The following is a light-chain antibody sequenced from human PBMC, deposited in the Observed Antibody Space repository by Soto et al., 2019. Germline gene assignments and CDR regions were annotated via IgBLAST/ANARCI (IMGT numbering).Light chain of an antibody. V-gene: IGLV1-40*01. CDR1: GANIGTYE. Sequence: QSVLTQPPSVSGAPGQSVTLSCTGSGANIGTYEVHWYQQVPGIAPRLLIQHNFNRPSGVPDRFSGSKSGTSASLTITGLQAGDEAYYYCQSYDTFLSAVVFGGGTKLTAL. J-gene: IGLJ2*01. CDR3: QSYDTFLSAVV. CDR2: HNF.